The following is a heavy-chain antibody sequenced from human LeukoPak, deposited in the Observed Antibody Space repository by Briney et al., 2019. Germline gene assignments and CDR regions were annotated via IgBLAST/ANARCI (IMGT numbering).Heavy chain of an antibody. V-gene: IGHV1-2*02. J-gene: IGHJ4*02. Sequence: ASVKVSCKASGGTFSSYAITWVRQAPGQGLEWMGWINPNSGGTNYAQKFQGRVTMTRDTSISTAYMELSRLRSDDTAVYYCARETGYSSSWPVDYWGQGTLVTVSS. CDR3: ARETGYSSSWPVDY. CDR2: INPNSGGT. D-gene: IGHD6-13*01. CDR1: GGTFSSYA.